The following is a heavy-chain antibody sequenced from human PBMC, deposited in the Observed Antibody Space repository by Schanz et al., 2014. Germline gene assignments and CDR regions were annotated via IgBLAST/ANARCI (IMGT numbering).Heavy chain of an antibody. Sequence: EVQLVESGGGLVQPGGSLKLSCAASGFTFSASAMHWVRQAPGKGLEWVSYISGSSSTKYYADSVKGRFTISRDNGKKSLYLQMNSLRAEDTAVYYCARDAVTSVLTPGFYYWGQGTLVNVSS. J-gene: IGHJ4*02. V-gene: IGHV3-48*01. D-gene: IGHD4-17*01. CDR1: GFTFSASA. CDR2: ISGSSSTK. CDR3: ARDAVTSVLTPGFYY.